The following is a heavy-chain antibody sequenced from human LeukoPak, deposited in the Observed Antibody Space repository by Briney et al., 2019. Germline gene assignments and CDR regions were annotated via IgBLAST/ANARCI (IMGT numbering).Heavy chain of an antibody. Sequence: PGRSLRLSCSASGFTFSSYAMHWVRQAPGEELEYISGVTSDGGTTYHADSVKGRFTISRDNSKNTLYLQMSSLRVEDTAVYYCVKVSSTVGATYCDYWGQGTLVTVSS. CDR3: VKVSSTVGATYCDY. D-gene: IGHD1-26*01. J-gene: IGHJ4*02. CDR2: VTSDGGTT. V-gene: IGHV3-64D*06. CDR1: GFTFSSYA.